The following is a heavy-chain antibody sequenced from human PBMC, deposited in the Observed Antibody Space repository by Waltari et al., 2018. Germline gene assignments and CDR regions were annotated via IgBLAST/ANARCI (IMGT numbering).Heavy chain of an antibody. CDR1: GGSFSGYY. CDR2: INHSGST. CDR3: ARGRKVLRFLEYTNWFDP. Sequence: QVQLQQWGAGLLKPSETLSLTCAVYGGSFSGYYWSWIRQPPGKGLEWIGEINHSGSTNSTPSLKSRVTISVDTSKNQFSLKLSSVTAADTAVYYCARGRKVLRFLEYTNWFDPWGQGTLVTVSS. J-gene: IGHJ5*02. D-gene: IGHD3-3*01. V-gene: IGHV4-34*01.